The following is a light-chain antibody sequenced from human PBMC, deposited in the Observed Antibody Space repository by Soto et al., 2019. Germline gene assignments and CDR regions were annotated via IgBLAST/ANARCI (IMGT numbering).Light chain of an antibody. CDR2: EVR. Sequence: QSALTQPASVSGSPGQPITISCTGTSADVGGSNYVSWYQQHPGKAPKLIIYEVRYRPSGVSNRFSGSKSSNTASLTISGLQAEDEADYYCNSYTRTSAHYVFGSGTKVTVL. J-gene: IGLJ1*01. V-gene: IGLV2-14*01. CDR1: SADVGGSNY. CDR3: NSYTRTSAHYV.